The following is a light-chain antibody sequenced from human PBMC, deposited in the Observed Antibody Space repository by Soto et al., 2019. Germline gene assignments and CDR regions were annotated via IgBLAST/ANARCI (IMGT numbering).Light chain of an antibody. CDR1: QSVSNSY. V-gene: IGKV3-20*01. Sequence: ENMLSLSLGTLSLTPGERATLSCRASQSVSNSYLAWYQQKPGQAPRLLIYGASNRATGIPDRFSGSGSGTDFTLTISRLEPEDFAVYYCQQYGSSPRTFGQGTKVDI. CDR2: GAS. J-gene: IGKJ1*01. CDR3: QQYGSSPRT.